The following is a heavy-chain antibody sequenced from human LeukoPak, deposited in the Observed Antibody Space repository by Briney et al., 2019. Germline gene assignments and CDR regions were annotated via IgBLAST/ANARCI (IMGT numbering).Heavy chain of an antibody. J-gene: IGHJ4*02. V-gene: IGHV4-30-4*01. CDR2: IYYSGST. CDR1: GGSISSGDYY. Sequence: SETLSLTCTVSGGSISSGDYYWSWIRQPPGKGLEWIGYIYYSGSTYYNPSLKSRVTISVDTSKNQFSLKLSSVTAADTAVYYCARVVTWRPQDYGGNSGFDYWGQGTLVTVSS. D-gene: IGHD4-23*01. CDR3: ARVVTWRPQDYGGNSGFDY.